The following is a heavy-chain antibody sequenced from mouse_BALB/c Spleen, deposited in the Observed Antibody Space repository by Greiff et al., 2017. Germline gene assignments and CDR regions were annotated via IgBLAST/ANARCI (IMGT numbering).Heavy chain of an antibody. V-gene: IGHV5-6-4*01. Sequence: EVKVVESGGGLVKPGGSLKLSCAASGFTFSSYTMSWVRQTPEKRLEWVATISSGGSYTYYPDSVKGRFTISRDNAKNTLYLQMSSLKSEDTAMYYCTRDRGKVTTDAMDYWGQGTSVTVSS. CDR2: ISSGGSYT. CDR1: GFTFSSYT. CDR3: TRDRGKVTTDAMDY. J-gene: IGHJ4*01. D-gene: IGHD2-3*01.